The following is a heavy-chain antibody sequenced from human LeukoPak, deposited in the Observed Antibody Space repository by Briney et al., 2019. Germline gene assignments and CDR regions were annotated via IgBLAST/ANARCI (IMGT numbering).Heavy chain of an antibody. Sequence: PGGSLRLSCAASGFTISSYEMNWVRQAPGKGLEWVSYISSSGTTIYYADSVKGRFTISRDNAKNSLYLQMNSLRAEDTAVYYCAKDSSGRSGWYVGLNSPPYYFDYWGQGTLVTVSS. CDR1: GFTISSYE. J-gene: IGHJ4*02. CDR2: ISSSGTTI. CDR3: AKDSSGRSGWYVGLNSPPYYFDY. D-gene: IGHD6-19*01. V-gene: IGHV3-48*03.